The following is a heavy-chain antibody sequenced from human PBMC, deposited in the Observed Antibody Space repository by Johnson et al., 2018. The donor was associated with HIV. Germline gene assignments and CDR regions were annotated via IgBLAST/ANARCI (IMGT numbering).Heavy chain of an antibody. J-gene: IGHJ3*02. D-gene: IGHD5-18*01. V-gene: IGHV3-9*01. Sequence: VQLVESGGGLVQPGRSLRLSCAASGFTFDDYAMNWVRQAPGKGLEWVSGINWHSGSTGYADSVKGRFTISRDNAKNSLYQQMNSLRAEDTALYYCARADTAMVRGAFDIWGQGTMVTVSS. CDR1: GFTFDDYA. CDR3: ARADTAMVRGAFDI. CDR2: INWHSGST.